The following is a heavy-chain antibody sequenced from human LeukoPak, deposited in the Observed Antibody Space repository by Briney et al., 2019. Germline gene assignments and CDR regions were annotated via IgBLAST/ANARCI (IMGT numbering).Heavy chain of an antibody. V-gene: IGHV3-23*01. Sequence: GGSLRLSCAASGFTFSSYAMSWVRQAPGKGREWVSAISGSGGSTYYADSVKGRFTISRDNSKNTLYLQMNSLRAEDTAVYYCAKDALDIVVVVAATPGDSFDYWGQGTLVTVSS. CDR1: GFTFSSYA. CDR3: AKDALDIVVVVAATPGDSFDY. D-gene: IGHD2-15*01. J-gene: IGHJ4*02. CDR2: ISGSGGST.